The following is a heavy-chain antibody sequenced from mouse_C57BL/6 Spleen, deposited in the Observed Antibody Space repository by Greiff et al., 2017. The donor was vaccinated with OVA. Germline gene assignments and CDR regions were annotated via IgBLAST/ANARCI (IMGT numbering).Heavy chain of an antibody. V-gene: IGHV1-15*01. CDR3: TRGTTVVAKGDY. CDR1: GYTFTDYE. CDR2: IDPETGGT. D-gene: IGHD1-1*01. J-gene: IGHJ2*01. Sequence: VKLQESGAELVRPGASVTLSCKASGYTFTDYEMHWVKQTPVHGLEWIGAIDPETGGTAYNQKFKGKAILTADKSSSTAYMELRSLTSEDSAVYYCTRGTTVVAKGDYWGQGTTLTVSS.